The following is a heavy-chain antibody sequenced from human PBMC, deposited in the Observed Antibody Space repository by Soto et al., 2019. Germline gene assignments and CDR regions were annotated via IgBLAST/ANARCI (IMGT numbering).Heavy chain of an antibody. CDR2: ISAYNGNT. Sequence: ASVKVSCKASGYTFTSYGISWVRQAPGQGLEWMGWISAYNGNTNYAQKLQGRVTMTTDTSTSTAYMELRSLRSDDTAVYYCARDSLIAAAKYYYYGMDVWGQGTTVTVSS. J-gene: IGHJ6*02. CDR3: ARDSLIAAAKYYYYGMDV. D-gene: IGHD6-13*01. V-gene: IGHV1-18*01. CDR1: GYTFTSYG.